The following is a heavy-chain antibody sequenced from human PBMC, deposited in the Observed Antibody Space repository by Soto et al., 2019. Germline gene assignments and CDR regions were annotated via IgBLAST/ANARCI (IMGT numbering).Heavy chain of an antibody. J-gene: IGHJ6*02. CDR2: ISYDGSNK. D-gene: IGHD1-26*01. V-gene: IGHV3-30-3*01. CDR1: GFTFSSYA. Sequence: GGSLRLSCAASGFTFSSYAMHWVRQAPGKGLEWVAVISYDGSNKYYADSVKGRFTISRDNSKNTLYLQMNSLRAEDTAVYYCARDGRVENQFRLYYGMDVWGQGTTVTVSS. CDR3: ARDGRVENQFRLYYGMDV.